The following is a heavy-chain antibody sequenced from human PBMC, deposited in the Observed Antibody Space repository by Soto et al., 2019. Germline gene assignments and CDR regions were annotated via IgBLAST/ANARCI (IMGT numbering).Heavy chain of an antibody. Sequence: ASVKVSCEASGYTFTSYGISWVRQAPGQGLEWMGWISAYNGNTNYAQKLQGRVTMTTDTSTSTAYMELRSLRSDDTAVYYCARFADSSGYHDAFDIWGQGTMVTVSS. D-gene: IGHD3-22*01. CDR1: GYTFTSYG. CDR2: ISAYNGNT. V-gene: IGHV1-18*01. CDR3: ARFADSSGYHDAFDI. J-gene: IGHJ3*02.